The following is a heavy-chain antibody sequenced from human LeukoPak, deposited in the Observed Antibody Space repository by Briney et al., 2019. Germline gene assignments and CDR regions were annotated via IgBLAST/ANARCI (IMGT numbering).Heavy chain of an antibody. Sequence: GGSLRLSCAASGVNFNALSMIWVRQAPGKGLEWLSYITGSSSTIYYTDSVKGRFNISRDNAKNSVYLQMISLRAEDTAVYYCARPFYYDSNGGEGMDVWGQGTTVTVSS. CDR3: ARPFYYDSNGGEGMDV. CDR1: GVNFNALS. V-gene: IGHV3-48*01. D-gene: IGHD3-22*01. J-gene: IGHJ6*02. CDR2: ITGSSSTI.